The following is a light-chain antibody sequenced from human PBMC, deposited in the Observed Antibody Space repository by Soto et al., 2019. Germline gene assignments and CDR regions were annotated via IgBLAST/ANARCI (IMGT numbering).Light chain of an antibody. CDR3: CSYAGSSTYV. J-gene: IGLJ1*01. CDR1: SSDVGGYKH. V-gene: IGLV2-23*01. CDR2: EGS. Sequence: QSALTQPASVSGAPGQSITISCTGTSSDVGGYKHVSWYQQHPGKAPKLMIYEGSKRPSGVSIRFTGSKSGSKASLTISGLQAEDEADYYCCSYAGSSTYVFGIGTEVTVL.